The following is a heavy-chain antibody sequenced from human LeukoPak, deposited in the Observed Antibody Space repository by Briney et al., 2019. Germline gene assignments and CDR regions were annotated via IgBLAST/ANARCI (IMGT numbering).Heavy chain of an antibody. V-gene: IGHV3-48*03. CDR1: GFTFSSYE. CDR2: ISSGSTI. Sequence: PGGSLRLSCAASGFTFSSYEMNWVRQAPGKGLEWVSYISSGSTIYYADSVKGRFTISRDNAKNSLYLQMNSLRAEDTAVYYCARERMMGYNRFDPWGLGTLVTVSS. D-gene: IGHD2-15*01. CDR3: ARERMMGYNRFDP. J-gene: IGHJ5*02.